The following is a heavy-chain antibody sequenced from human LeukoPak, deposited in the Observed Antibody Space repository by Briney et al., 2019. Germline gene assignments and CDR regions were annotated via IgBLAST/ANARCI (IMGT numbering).Heavy chain of an antibody. J-gene: IGHJ4*02. CDR3: AATIYSGFDSLDY. CDR2: TSHSGST. V-gene: IGHV4-34*01. D-gene: IGHD5-12*01. CDR1: GGSFSGYY. Sequence: SETLSLTCAVYGGSFSGYYLSWIRQPPGKGLEWTGETSHSGSTNYNLSLKSRVIISVDTSKNQSSLKLSSVTAADTAVYYCAATIYSGFDSLDYWGQGTLVTVSS.